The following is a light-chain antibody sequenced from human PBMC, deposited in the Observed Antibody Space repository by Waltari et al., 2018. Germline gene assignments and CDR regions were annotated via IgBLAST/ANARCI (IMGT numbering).Light chain of an antibody. CDR1: QSISYY. J-gene: IGKJ1*01. CDR3: QQGYSAPRT. CDR2: AAS. Sequence: DIQMTQSPSSLSASVGDRVSITCRASQSISYYVNWYQQKPGKAPKLRIHAASSLQSGVPSRFSGSGSGTDFTLTISSLQPEDSATYYCQQGYSAPRTFGQGTKVEMK. V-gene: IGKV1-39*01.